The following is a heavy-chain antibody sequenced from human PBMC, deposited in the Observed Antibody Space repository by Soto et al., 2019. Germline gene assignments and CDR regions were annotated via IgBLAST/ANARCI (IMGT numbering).Heavy chain of an antibody. D-gene: IGHD2-21*01. Sequence: QVQLVQSGAEVKKPGASVKVSCEASGYSFKTYSIHWVRQAPGQRLEWMGSINAGSGDTKYSPQFQGRVTITRDTTATTAYMEMRSLRSEHTAVYYCARNRLLWYEDFDPWGQGTLVTVSS. CDR1: GYSFKTYS. J-gene: IGHJ5*02. V-gene: IGHV1-3*01. CDR2: INAGSGDT. CDR3: ARNRLLWYEDFDP.